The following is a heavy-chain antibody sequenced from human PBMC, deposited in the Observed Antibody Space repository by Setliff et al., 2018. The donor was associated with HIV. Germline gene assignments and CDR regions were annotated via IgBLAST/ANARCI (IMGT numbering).Heavy chain of an antibody. V-gene: IGHV5-51*01. D-gene: IGHD3-3*02. J-gene: IGHJ3*01. CDR2: IYPQDSDT. Sequence: PGEPLKISCTGSGYSFSNHWIGWVRQMPGRGLEWVAIIYPQDSDTRYSPSFGGHVTISADTSRYTAYLQWRALRASDTAIYYCARHRIDISLLVVQDPGPFDLWGRGTMVTVSS. CDR3: ARHRIDISLLVVQDPGPFDL. CDR1: GYSFSNHW.